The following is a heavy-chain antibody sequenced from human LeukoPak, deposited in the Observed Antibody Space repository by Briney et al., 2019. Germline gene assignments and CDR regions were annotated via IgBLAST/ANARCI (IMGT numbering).Heavy chain of an antibody. Sequence: SETLSLTCTVSVGSITSHYWSWIRQPPGKGLEWIGYIYHSGSTYYNPSLKSRVTISVDRSKNQFSLKLSSVTAADTAVYYCARVANYYDSSGHGAFDIWGQGTMVTVSS. D-gene: IGHD3-22*01. V-gene: IGHV4-59*11. CDR2: IYHSGST. CDR1: VGSITSHY. J-gene: IGHJ3*02. CDR3: ARVANYYDSSGHGAFDI.